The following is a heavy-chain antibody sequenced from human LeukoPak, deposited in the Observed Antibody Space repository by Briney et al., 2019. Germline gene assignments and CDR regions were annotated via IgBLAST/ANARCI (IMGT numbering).Heavy chain of an antibody. Sequence: SETLSLTCTVSGGSISSSSYYWGWIRQPPGKGLEWIGSIYYSGSTYYNPSLKSRVTISVDTSKNQFSLKLSSVTAADTAVYYCARTWIQLAVNWFDPWGQGTLVTVSS. V-gene: IGHV4-39*07. CDR3: ARTWIQLAVNWFDP. D-gene: IGHD5-18*01. CDR2: IYYSGST. CDR1: GGSISSSSYY. J-gene: IGHJ5*02.